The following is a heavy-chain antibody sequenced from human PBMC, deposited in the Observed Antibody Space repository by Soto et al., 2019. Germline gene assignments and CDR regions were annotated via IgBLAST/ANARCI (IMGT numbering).Heavy chain of an antibody. D-gene: IGHD7-27*01. Sequence: GGSLRLSCAASGFTFSSYTMSWVRQAPGKGLEWVSSISSSGSYIYYADSVKGRFAISRDNAKNSLSPQLNSLRAEDTAVYYCARGGDSRYYYYYYMDVWGKGSTVTVS. CDR3: ARGGDSRYYYYYYMDV. J-gene: IGHJ6*03. V-gene: IGHV3-21*01. CDR2: ISSSGSYI. CDR1: GFTFSSYT.